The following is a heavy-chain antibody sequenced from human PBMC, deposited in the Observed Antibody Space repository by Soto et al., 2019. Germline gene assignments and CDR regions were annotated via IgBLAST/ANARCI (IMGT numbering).Heavy chain of an antibody. V-gene: IGHV4-59*01. CDR1: GCSISSYY. J-gene: IGHJ6*02. Sequence: SETLSLTCTVSGCSISSYYWSWIRQPPGKGLEWIGYIYYSGSTNYNPSLKSRVTISVDTSKYQFSLKLSSVTAADTAVYYCARAGGYSVYYYGMDVWGQGTTVTVSS. CDR3: ARAGGYSVYYYGMDV. D-gene: IGHD5-12*01. CDR2: IYYSGST.